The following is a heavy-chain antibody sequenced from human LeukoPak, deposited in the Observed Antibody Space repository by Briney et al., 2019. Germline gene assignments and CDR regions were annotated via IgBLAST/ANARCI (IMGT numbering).Heavy chain of an antibody. CDR1: GFTFSSYA. J-gene: IGHJ4*02. Sequence: GGSLRLSCAASGFTFSSYAMSWVRQAPGKGLEWVSHINSDGSWTSYADSVKGRFTISKDNAKNTVYLQMSNLRVEDTAVYYCVSFYETYWGRGTLVTVSS. D-gene: IGHD2/OR15-2a*01. CDR3: VSFYETY. CDR2: INSDGSWT. V-gene: IGHV3-74*01.